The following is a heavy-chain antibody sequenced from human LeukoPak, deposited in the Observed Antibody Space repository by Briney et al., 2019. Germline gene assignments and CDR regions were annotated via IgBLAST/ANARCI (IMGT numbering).Heavy chain of an antibody. Sequence: PGGSLRLSCAASGFTFSTYSMNWVRQAPGKGLEWVSCISSSSNYIYYADPVKGRFTISRDNAKNSLYLQMNSLRAEDTAVYYCARDLYGSGIVIDYWGQGTLVTVSS. CDR2: ISSSSNYI. D-gene: IGHD3-10*01. CDR1: GFTFSTYS. V-gene: IGHV3-21*01. J-gene: IGHJ4*02. CDR3: ARDLYGSGIVIDY.